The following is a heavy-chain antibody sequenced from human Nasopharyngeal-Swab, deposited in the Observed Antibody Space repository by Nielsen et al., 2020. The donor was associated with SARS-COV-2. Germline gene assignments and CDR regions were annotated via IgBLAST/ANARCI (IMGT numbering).Heavy chain of an antibody. Sequence: SVKVSCKASGGTFISYAISWVRQAPGQGLEWMGGIIPIFGTSNYAQKFQGRVTITADESTSTVYMDLSSLRSEDTAVYYCARGGTYGGTSEHAFDFWGQGTMVTVSS. V-gene: IGHV1-69*13. CDR1: GGTFISYA. CDR2: IIPIFGTS. J-gene: IGHJ3*01. D-gene: IGHD4-23*01. CDR3: ARGGTYGGTSEHAFDF.